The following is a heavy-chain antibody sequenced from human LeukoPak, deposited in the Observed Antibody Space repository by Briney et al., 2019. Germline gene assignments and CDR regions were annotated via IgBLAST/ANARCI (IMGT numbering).Heavy chain of an antibody. CDR1: GFTFDDYA. CDR3: AKDLEGYYYDSSGYYGRKAFDI. D-gene: IGHD3-22*01. J-gene: IGHJ3*02. CDR2: ISWNSGSI. V-gene: IGHV3-9*01. Sequence: GGSLRLSCAASGFTFDDYAMHWVRQAPGKGLEWVSGISWNSGSIGYADSVKGRFTISRDNAKNSLYLQMNSLRAEDTALYYRAKDLEGYYYDSSGYYGRKAFDIWGQGTMVTVSS.